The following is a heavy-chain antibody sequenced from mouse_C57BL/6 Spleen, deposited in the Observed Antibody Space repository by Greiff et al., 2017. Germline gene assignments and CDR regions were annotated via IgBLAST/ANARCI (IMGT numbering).Heavy chain of an antibody. CDR1: GFTFSDAW. CDR2: IRHKANNHAT. V-gene: IGHV6-6*01. J-gene: IGHJ3*01. Sequence: EVQGVESGGGLVQPGGSMKLSCAASGFTFSDAWMDWVRQTPEKGLEWVAEIRHKANNHATYYAESVKGRLTITRDYSNISVYLQMNSVRAEAAGIYYCTVYDGYYFAYWGQGTLVTVSA. CDR3: TVYDGYYFAY. D-gene: IGHD2-3*01.